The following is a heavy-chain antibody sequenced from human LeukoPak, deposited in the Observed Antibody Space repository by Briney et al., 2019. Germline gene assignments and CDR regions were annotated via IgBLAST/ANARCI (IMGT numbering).Heavy chain of an antibody. V-gene: IGHV1-69*05. CDR2: IIPIFGTA. CDR3: ARERYGSGRLDV. D-gene: IGHD3-10*01. CDR1: GGTFSSYA. Sequence: SVKVSCKASGGTFSSYAISWVRQAPGQGLEWMGGIIPIFGTANYAQKFQGRVTITTDESTSTAYMELRSLRSDDTAVYYCARERYGSGRLDVWGKGTTVTVSS. J-gene: IGHJ6*04.